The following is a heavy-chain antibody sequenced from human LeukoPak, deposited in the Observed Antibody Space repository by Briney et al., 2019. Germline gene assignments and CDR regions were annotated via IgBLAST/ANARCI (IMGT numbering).Heavy chain of an antibody. J-gene: IGHJ4*02. CDR1: GYTFTSYG. D-gene: IGHD3-22*01. V-gene: IGHV1-18*01. CDR3: ARHDYYDSSGYYYIDY. CDR2: ISAYNGNT. Sequence: ASVKVSCEASGYTFTSYGISWVRQAPGQGLEWMGWISAYNGNTNYAQKLQGRVTMTTDTSTSTAYMELRSLRSDDTAVYYCARHDYYDSSGYYYIDYWGQGTLVTVSS.